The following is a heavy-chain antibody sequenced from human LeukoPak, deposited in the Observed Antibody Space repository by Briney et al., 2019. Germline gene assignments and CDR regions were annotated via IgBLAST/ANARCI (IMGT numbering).Heavy chain of an antibody. CDR1: GGSISSSSYY. CDR3: ARGVYYDFWSGYFGKDYYYMDV. J-gene: IGHJ6*03. Sequence: SETLSLTCTVSGGSISSSSYYWGWIRQPPGKGLEWIGSIYYSGSTYYNPSLKSRVTISVDTSKNQFSLKLSSVTAADTAVYYCARGVYYDFWSGYFGKDYYYMDVWGKGTTVTVSS. V-gene: IGHV4-39*07. CDR2: IYYSGST. D-gene: IGHD3-3*01.